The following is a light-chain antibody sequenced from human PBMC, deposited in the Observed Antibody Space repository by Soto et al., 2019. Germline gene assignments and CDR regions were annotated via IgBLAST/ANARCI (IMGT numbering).Light chain of an antibody. CDR3: QQSYSIPYS. CDR1: QSISSY. V-gene: IGKV1-39*01. J-gene: IGKJ2*01. CDR2: AAS. Sequence: DIQMTQSPSSLSASVGDRVTITCRASQSISSYLNWYQQKPGKAPKLLIYAASSLQSGVRSRFSGSGSGTAFLLTISSLQPKDIATYYCQQSYSIPYSFGEGTKLDIK.